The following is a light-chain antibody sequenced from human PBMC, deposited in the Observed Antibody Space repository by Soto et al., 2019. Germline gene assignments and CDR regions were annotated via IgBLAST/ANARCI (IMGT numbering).Light chain of an antibody. CDR3: QQANSFPPYS. Sequence: DIQMTQSPSTLSATAEDRVTITCRASQSISNWLAWYQQKPGKAPKLLIYAAYKLQSGVPSRFSGSGSGTDFTLTISGLQPEDFATYYCQQANSFPPYSFGQGTKLEIK. CDR2: AAY. V-gene: IGKV1-12*01. CDR1: QSISNW. J-gene: IGKJ2*03.